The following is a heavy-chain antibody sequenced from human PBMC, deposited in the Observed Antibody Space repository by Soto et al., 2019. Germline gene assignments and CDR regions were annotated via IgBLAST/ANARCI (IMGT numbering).Heavy chain of an antibody. J-gene: IGHJ6*02. CDR1: GFTFSSYS. CDR2: ISSSSSTI. CDR3: ARKNTYYYDSSGRMDV. V-gene: IGHV3-48*02. Sequence: GGSLRLSCAASGFTFSSYSMNWVRQAPGKGLEWVSYISSSSSTIYYADSVKGRFTISRDNAKNSLYLQMNSLRDEDTAVYYCARKNTYYYDSSGRMDVWGQGTTVTASS. D-gene: IGHD3-22*01.